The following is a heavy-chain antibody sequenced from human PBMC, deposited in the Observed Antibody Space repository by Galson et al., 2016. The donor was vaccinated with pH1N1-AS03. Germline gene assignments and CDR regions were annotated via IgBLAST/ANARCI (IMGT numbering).Heavy chain of an antibody. Sequence: SVKVSCKVSGYSLSDLSIHWVRQAPGRGLEWMGGFDLEEDEILYAQKFQGRVTITADEVTSTSYMELISLTSEDTAVYYCARGPYYYYSHMDVWGQGTTVTVSS. CDR2: FDLEEDEI. CDR3: ARGPYYYYSHMDV. CDR1: GYSLSDLS. V-gene: IGHV1-24*01. J-gene: IGHJ6*02.